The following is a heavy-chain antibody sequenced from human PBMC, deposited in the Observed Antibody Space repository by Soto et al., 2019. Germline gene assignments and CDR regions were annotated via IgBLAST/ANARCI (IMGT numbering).Heavy chain of an antibody. CDR1: GGSVDSESYY. J-gene: IGHJ4*02. Sequence: QVQLQESGPGLVKPSETLSLTCTVTGGSVDSESYYWNWIRQPPGKGLYWLGYIYDSGTTNYNPSLTSRVSISLDTAKNQFSLRLTSVTAADTAVYYCAREERGYSYGLGESWWGQGPLVTVSS. D-gene: IGHD5-18*01. CDR3: AREERGYSYGLGESW. CDR2: IYDSGTT. V-gene: IGHV4-61*01.